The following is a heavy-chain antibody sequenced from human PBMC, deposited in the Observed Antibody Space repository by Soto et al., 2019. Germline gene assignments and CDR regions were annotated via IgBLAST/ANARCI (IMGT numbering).Heavy chain of an antibody. J-gene: IGHJ3*01. Sequence: QVQLQESGPGLVKPSETLSLTATVSGASVSNTGFYWSWIRQPPGKGLEWLGYIYSSGSTTYNSSLKSRVTISLDTSKNQVSLNLTSVTAADTAMYYCARTTASRSLDVWGHGTMVSVSS. D-gene: IGHD2-21*02. CDR2: IYSSGST. CDR3: ARTTASRSLDV. CDR1: GASVSNTGFY. V-gene: IGHV4-61*08.